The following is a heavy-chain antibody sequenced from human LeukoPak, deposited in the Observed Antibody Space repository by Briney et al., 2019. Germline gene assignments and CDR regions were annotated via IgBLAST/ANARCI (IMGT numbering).Heavy chain of an antibody. V-gene: IGHV3-66*01. CDR2: IYSGGST. CDR1: GFTFSSYW. J-gene: IGHJ4*02. CDR3: ARAYWSSTSCSSFDY. D-gene: IGHD2-2*01. Sequence: GGSLRLSCAASGFTFSSYWMHWVRQAPGKGLEWVSLIYSGGSTYYADSVKGRFTISRDYYKNTLYLQMNSLRAEDTALYYCARAYWSSTSCSSFDYWGQGTLVTVSS.